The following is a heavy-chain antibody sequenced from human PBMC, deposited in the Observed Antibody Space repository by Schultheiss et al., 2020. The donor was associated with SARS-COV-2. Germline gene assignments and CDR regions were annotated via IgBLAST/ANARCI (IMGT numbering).Heavy chain of an antibody. CDR2: IYHSGST. J-gene: IGHJ5*02. CDR3: AKIRKKAYYGSGSYPWFDP. CDR1: GGSFSGYY. V-gene: IGHV4-34*01. Sequence: SETLSLTCAVYGGSFSGYYWSWIRQPPGKGLEWIGEIYHSGSTNYNPSLKSRVTISVDKSKNQFSLKLSSVTAADTAVYYCAKIRKKAYYGSGSYPWFDPWGQGTLVTVSS. D-gene: IGHD3-10*01.